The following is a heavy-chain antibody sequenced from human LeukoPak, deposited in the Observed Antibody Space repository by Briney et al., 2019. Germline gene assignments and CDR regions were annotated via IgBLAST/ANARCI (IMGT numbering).Heavy chain of an antibody. V-gene: IGHV2-70*11. D-gene: IGHD3-10*01. CDR1: GFSLSISGMC. Sequence: SGPTLVNPTQTLTLTCTFSGFSLSISGMCVSWIRQPPGKALEWLARIDWDDDKYYSTSLKTRLTISKDTSKNQVVLTMTNMDPVDTATYYCARYYYGSGSSDYWGQGTLVTASS. CDR2: IDWDDDK. CDR3: ARYYYGSGSSDY. J-gene: IGHJ4*02.